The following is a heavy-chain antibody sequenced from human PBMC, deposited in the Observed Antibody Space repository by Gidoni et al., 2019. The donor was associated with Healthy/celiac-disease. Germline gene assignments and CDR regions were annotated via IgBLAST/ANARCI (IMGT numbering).Heavy chain of an antibody. CDR3: ARHVGEAGYCSSTSCYNWFDP. V-gene: IGHV4-59*08. CDR1: GGSISSYY. Sequence: QVQLQESGPGLVKPSETLSLTCTVSGGSISSYYWSWIRQPPGKGLEWIGYIYYSGSTNYNPSLKSRVTISVDTSKNQFSLKLSSVTAADTAVYYCARHVGEAGYCSSTSCYNWFDPWGQGTLVTVSS. CDR2: IYYSGST. J-gene: IGHJ5*02. D-gene: IGHD2-2*01.